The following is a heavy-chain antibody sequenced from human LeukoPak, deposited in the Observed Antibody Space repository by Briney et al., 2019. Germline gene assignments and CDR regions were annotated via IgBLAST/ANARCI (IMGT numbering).Heavy chain of an antibody. Sequence: SETLSLTCSVSGGSISGSYWNWIRQPPGKGLEWIGYVSYSGSTNYNPSLKSRVTISVDTSKNQFSLKLSSVTAADTAVYYCARGLSYFDYWGQGTLVTVSS. J-gene: IGHJ4*02. CDR1: GGSISGSY. D-gene: IGHD3-16*02. V-gene: IGHV4-59*01. CDR3: ARGLSYFDY. CDR2: VSYSGST.